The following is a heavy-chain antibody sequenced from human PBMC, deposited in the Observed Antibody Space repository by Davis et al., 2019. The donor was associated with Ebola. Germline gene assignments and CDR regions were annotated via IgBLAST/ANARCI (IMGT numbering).Heavy chain of an antibody. Sequence: GESLKISCAASGFTFDDYAMSWVRQAPGKGLEWVSAISGSGGSTYYADSVKGRFTISRDNSKNTLYLQMNSLRAEDTAVYYCAKDALYSSGWFLDYWGQGTLVTVSS. D-gene: IGHD6-19*01. J-gene: IGHJ4*02. CDR2: ISGSGGST. V-gene: IGHV3-23*01. CDR3: AKDALYSSGWFLDY. CDR1: GFTFDDYA.